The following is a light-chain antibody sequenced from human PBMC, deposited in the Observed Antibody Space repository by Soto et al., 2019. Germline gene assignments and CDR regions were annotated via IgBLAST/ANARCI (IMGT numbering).Light chain of an antibody. CDR1: QGVSSS. CDR2: DAS. Sequence: IGMTKPTATLSLSPGARATLSCRANQGVSSSLAWYQRKPGQAPRLLIYDASNRATGIPARFSGCGPGTDFTLTISSLEPEDFAVYYCQLRSNWPQWAFGQATK. V-gene: IGKV3D-11*01. J-gene: IGKJ1*01. CDR3: QLRSNWPQWA.